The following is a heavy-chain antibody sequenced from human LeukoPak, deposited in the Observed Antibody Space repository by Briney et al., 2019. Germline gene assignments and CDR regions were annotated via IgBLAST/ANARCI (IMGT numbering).Heavy chain of an antibody. CDR1: GGSFSGYY. CDR2: INHSRNT. V-gene: IGHV4-34*01. D-gene: IGHD3-3*01. CDR3: ARARRDRGYYSVDY. Sequence: MSSETLSLTCAVYGGSFSGYYWSWIRQPPGKGLEWIGEINHSRNTNYNPSLKSRVTISVDTSKNQFSLKVNSVTAADTAVYYCARARRDRGYYSVDYWGQGALVTVSS. J-gene: IGHJ4*02.